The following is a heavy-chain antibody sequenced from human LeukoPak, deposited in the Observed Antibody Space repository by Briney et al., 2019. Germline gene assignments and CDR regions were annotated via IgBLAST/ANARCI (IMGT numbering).Heavy chain of an antibody. J-gene: IGHJ4*02. CDR3: ARYDVGYCRRYACRFFDY. Sequence: SETLSLTCTVSGGSIRSNSHYWGWIRQPPGKGLEWIGNVYYSGDTYYTPSLKSRVTISVDMSKSQFSLVLSSVTAADTAMYYCARYDVGYCRRYACRFFDYWGQASLVIVSP. V-gene: IGHV4-39*01. CDR2: VYYSGDT. CDR1: GGSIRSNSHY. D-gene: IGHD2-2*03.